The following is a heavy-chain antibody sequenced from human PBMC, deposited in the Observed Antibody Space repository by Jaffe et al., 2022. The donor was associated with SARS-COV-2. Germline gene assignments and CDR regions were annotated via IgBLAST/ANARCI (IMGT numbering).Heavy chain of an antibody. CDR2: IYTTGSS. J-gene: IGHJ3*01. CDR3: TKDEPYSRSAL. CDR1: GGSISSGSSY. Sequence: QVQLQESGPGLVKPSQTLSLTCTVSGGSISSGSSYWSWIRQPAGKGLQWIGRIYTTGSSDYNPSLKSRVTISADTSKNQFSLRLNSVTAADTAVYYCTKDEPYSRSALWGQGTMVTVSS. V-gene: IGHV4-61*02. D-gene: IGHD1-26*01.